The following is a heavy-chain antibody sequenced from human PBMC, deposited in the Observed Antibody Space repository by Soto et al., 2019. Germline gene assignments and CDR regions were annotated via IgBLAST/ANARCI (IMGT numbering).Heavy chain of an antibody. CDR3: TREEYYGSGSYSNPYPYDAFDI. CDR1: GFTFGDYA. CDR2: IRSKAYGGTT. J-gene: IGHJ3*02. D-gene: IGHD3-10*01. V-gene: IGHV3-49*03. Sequence: GGSLRLSCTASGFTFGDYAMSWFRQAPGKGLEWVGFIRSKAYGGTTEYAASVKGRFTISRDDSKRIAYLQMNSLKTEDTAVYYCTREEYYGSGSYSNPYPYDAFDIWGQGTMVTVSS.